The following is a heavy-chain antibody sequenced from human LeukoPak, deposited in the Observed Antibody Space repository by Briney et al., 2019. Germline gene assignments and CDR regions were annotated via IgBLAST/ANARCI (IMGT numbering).Heavy chain of an antibody. D-gene: IGHD3-10*01. CDR3: AREVKVPGELLGGFDS. V-gene: IGHV1-2*02. Sequence: ASVKVSCKASGYTFVDHYIHWVRQSPGQGLEWMGWINPKRGGTTYAEKFEGRVTMTSDTAISTVYMELTSLRSDDTAFYYCAREVKVPGELLGGFDSWGQGSLVTVSS. J-gene: IGHJ5*01. CDR2: INPKRGGT. CDR1: GYTFVDHY.